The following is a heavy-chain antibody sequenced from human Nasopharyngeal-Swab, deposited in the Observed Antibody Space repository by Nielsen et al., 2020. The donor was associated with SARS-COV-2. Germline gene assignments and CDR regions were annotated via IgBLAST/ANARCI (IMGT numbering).Heavy chain of an antibody. J-gene: IGHJ4*02. CDR3: AREDAPGYCSGGSCYNDY. CDR2: ISAYNGNT. D-gene: IGHD2-15*01. Sequence: ASVKVSCKASGYTSTSYGISWVRQAPGQGLEWMGWISAYNGNTNYAQKLQGRVTMTTDTSTSTAYMELRSLRSDDTAVYYCAREDAPGYCSGGSCYNDYWGQGTLVTVSS. CDR1: GYTSTSYG. V-gene: IGHV1-18*01.